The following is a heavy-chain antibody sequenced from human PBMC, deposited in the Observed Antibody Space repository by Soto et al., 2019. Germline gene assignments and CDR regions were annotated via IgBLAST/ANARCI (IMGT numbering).Heavy chain of an antibody. CDR3: ARDLALAGNY. Sequence: GGSLRLSCAASGFTFRSYAMNWVRQTQEKGLEWVSSISSTSTYTHYADSVKGRFTISRDNANNSLFLQMNSLRAEDTAIYYCARDLALAGNYWGQGALVTVSS. CDR1: GFTFRSYA. CDR2: ISSTSTYT. V-gene: IGHV3-21*01. D-gene: IGHD6-19*01. J-gene: IGHJ4*02.